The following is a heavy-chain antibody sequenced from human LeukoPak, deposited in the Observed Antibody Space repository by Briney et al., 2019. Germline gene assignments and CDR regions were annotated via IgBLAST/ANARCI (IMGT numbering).Heavy chain of an antibody. CDR1: GGSISSSSYY. CDR3: ARDHIAAADPFDY. J-gene: IGHJ4*02. V-gene: IGHV4-39*07. CDR2: IYYSGST. Sequence: SETLSLTCTVSGGSISSSSYYWGWIRQPPGKGLEWIGSIYYSGSTYYNPSLKSRVTISVDTSKNQFSLKLSSVTAADTAVYYCARDHIAAADPFDYWGQGTLVTVSS. D-gene: IGHD6-13*01.